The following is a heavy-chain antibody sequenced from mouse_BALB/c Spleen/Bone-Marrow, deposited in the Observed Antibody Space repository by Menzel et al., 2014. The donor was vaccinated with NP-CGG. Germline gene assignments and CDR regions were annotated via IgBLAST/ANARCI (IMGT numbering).Heavy chain of an antibody. J-gene: IGHJ1*01. Sequence: VKLQESGAELMKPGASVKISCKATGYTFSSYWIEWVKQRPGHGLEWIGEIFPGSGSTNYNEKFKGKATFTADTSSNTAYMQLSSLTSEDSAVYYCARRGGWLGYFDVWGAGTTVTVSS. CDR2: IFPGSGST. CDR1: GYTFSSYW. V-gene: IGHV1-9*01. D-gene: IGHD2-3*01. CDR3: ARRGGWLGYFDV.